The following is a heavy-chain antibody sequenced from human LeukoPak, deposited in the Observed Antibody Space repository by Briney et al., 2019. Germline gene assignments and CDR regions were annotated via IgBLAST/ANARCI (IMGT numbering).Heavy chain of an antibody. V-gene: IGHV1-2*02. J-gene: IGHJ4*02. CDR1: GYTFTGYY. Sequence: ASVKVSCKASGYTFTGYYIHWVRQAPGQGLEWMAWINPNRGDTNYVQKFQDRFTMTRDTSISTAYMELSRLRSDDTAVYYCARADILTGYYIIAYWGQGPLVPVSS. D-gene: IGHD3-9*01. CDR3: ARADILTGYYIIAY. CDR2: INPNRGDT.